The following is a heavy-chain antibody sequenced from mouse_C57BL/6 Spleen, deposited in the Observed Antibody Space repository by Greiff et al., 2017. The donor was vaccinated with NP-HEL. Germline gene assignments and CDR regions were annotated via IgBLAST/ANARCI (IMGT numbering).Heavy chain of an antibody. CDR3: TRETGCPYYDGSSCGLAY. CDR1: GYTFTDYE. J-gene: IGHJ3*01. Sequence: VQLQQSGAELVRPGASVTLSCKASGYTFTDYEMHWVKQTPVHGLEWIGAIDPETGGTAYNQKFKGKAILTADKSSSTAYMELRSLTSEDSAVYYCTRETGCPYYDGSSCGLAYWGQGTLVTVSA. D-gene: IGHD1-1*01. CDR2: IDPETGGT. V-gene: IGHV1-15*01.